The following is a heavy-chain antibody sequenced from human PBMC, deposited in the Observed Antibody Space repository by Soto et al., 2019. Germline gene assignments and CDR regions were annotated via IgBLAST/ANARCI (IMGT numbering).Heavy chain of an antibody. V-gene: IGHV3-23*01. CDR2: ISGSGEKT. D-gene: IGHD3-3*01. CDR3: ARLPGGTGMVDYYNGMDV. J-gene: IGHJ6*02. CDR1: GFNFSSNA. Sequence: GGSLRLSCVAAGFNFSSNAMSWVRQAPGKGLEWVSTISGSGEKTYYEDSVTGRFTISSDRAKNTIYLQMDSLRAEDPAVYYCARLPGGTGMVDYYNGMDVGGRGTTVTVSS.